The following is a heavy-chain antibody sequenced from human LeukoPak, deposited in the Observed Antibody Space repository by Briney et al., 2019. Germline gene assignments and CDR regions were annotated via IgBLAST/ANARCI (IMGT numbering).Heavy chain of an antibody. CDR2: VDPEDGET. J-gene: IGHJ6*03. CDR1: GYPFTDYY. CDR3: ATDMPYYMDV. D-gene: IGHD2-2*01. V-gene: IGHV1-69-2*01. Sequence: VKVSCKVSGYPFTDYYMHWVQQAPGKGLEWMGLVDPEDGETIYAEKFQGRVTITADTSTDTAYMALSSLRSEDTAVYYCATDMPYYMDVWGKGTTVTVSS.